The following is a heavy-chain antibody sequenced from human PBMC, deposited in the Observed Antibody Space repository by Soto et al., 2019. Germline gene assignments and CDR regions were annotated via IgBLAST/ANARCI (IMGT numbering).Heavy chain of an antibody. V-gene: IGHV1-18*01. D-gene: IGHD4-17*01. J-gene: IGHJ6*02. Sequence: ASVKVSCKASGYTFTSYGITWVRQAPGRGLEWMGWISAYNGNTKYAQKLQGRVTMTTDTPTSTAYMELRSLRSDDTAVYYCARDSRDYGGNIYYYYGMDVWGQGTTVTVSS. CDR2: ISAYNGNT. CDR3: ARDSRDYGGNIYYYYGMDV. CDR1: GYTFTSYG.